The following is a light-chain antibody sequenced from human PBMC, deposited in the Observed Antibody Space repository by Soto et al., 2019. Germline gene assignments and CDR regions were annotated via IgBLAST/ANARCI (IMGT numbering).Light chain of an antibody. CDR1: QSIRRY. CDR2: AAS. CDR3: QQRYSIPLT. V-gene: IGKV1-39*01. Sequence: DIHLTPFLPSLSGCVGGRLTITCRASQSIRRYLNWYEQKPGKAPKLLXYAASSLQSGVPSRFSGNGSGTDFTLTISSLQPEGFETYYCQQRYSIPLTFGQRAKVDIK. J-gene: IGKJ1*01.